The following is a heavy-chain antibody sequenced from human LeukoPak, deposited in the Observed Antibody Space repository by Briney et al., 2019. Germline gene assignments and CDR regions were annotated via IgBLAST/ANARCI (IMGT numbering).Heavy chain of an antibody. Sequence: RSLTLSCLPSGFTLNIVWMRWFRQVPGRGLDRVGRIKSKNGGGTAEYNATVKGRFFISRDDSKNALYLQMNSLKSEDTAVYDCTTGSNFGVVTHAEDYWGQGTLVTVSS. V-gene: IGHV3-15*01. CDR1: GFTLNIVW. J-gene: IGHJ4*02. CDR3: TTGSNFGVVTHAEDY. CDR2: IKSKNGGGTA. D-gene: IGHD3-3*01.